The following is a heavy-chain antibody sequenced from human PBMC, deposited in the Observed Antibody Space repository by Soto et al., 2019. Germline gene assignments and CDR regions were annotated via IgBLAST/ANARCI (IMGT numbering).Heavy chain of an antibody. CDR3: ARGASGYYDSSGYYSPNYFDY. Sequence: PSETLSLSCAVYGGSFSGYYWSWIRQPPGKGLEWIGEINHSGSTNYNPSLKSRVTISVDTSKNQFSLKLSSVTAADTAVYYCARGASGYYDSSGYYSPNYFDYWGQGTLVTVS. D-gene: IGHD3-22*01. J-gene: IGHJ4*02. V-gene: IGHV4-34*01. CDR2: INHSGST. CDR1: GGSFSGYY.